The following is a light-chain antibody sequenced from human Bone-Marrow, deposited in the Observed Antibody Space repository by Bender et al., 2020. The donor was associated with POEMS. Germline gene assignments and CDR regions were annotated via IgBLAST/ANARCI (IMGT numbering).Light chain of an antibody. J-gene: IGLJ2*01. CDR2: KDT. CDR3: QSVDTSATYRI. Sequence: SYELTQPPSVSVSPGQTARITCSGDELANQYGYWYQQKAGQAPVVVIYKDTERPSGLPERFSGSISGTMATLTISGVQAEDEADYYCQSVDTSATYRIFGGGTKLTVL. CDR1: ELANQY. V-gene: IGLV3-25*03.